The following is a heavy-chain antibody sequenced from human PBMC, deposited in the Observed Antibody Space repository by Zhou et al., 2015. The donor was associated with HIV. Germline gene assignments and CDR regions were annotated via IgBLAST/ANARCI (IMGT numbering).Heavy chain of an antibody. Sequence: QVQLVQSGAEVKKPGSSVKVSCKASGGAFNSFGITWVRQAPGQGLEWMGAIIPILGTTNYAQNFQGRVTITADASTTTAYMEMSSLRSDDTAVYYCARGRLLSGNYNYFDSWGQGTLVTVSS. V-gene: IGHV1-69*01. CDR3: ARGRLLSGNYNYFDS. CDR2: IIPILGTT. J-gene: IGHJ4*02. CDR1: GGAFNSFG. D-gene: IGHD4-23*01.